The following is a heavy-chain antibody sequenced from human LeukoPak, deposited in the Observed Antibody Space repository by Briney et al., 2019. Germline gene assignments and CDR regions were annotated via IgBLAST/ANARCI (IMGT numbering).Heavy chain of an antibody. CDR2: MNPNSGNT. J-gene: IGHJ4*02. Sequence: GASVKVSCKASGYTFTSYDINWVRQATGQGLEWMGWMNPNSGNTGYAQKFQGRVTITRNTSISTAYMELSSLRSEDTAVYYCAKRLSGSGSYSFDYWGQGTLVTVSS. D-gene: IGHD3-10*01. CDR1: GYTFTSYD. V-gene: IGHV1-8*01. CDR3: AKRLSGSGSYSFDY.